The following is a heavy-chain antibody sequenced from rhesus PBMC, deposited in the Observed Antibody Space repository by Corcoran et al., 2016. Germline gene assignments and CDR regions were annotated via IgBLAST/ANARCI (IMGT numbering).Heavy chain of an antibody. CDR2: VDPEDGEA. Sequence: EVQLVQSGAAVKKPGASVTISCTDPGYTCPDYYLPWVRQAPGKGLEGMGRVDPEDGEAIHAQKFQDRGTITAETSTDTAYMELSSLRSEDTAVYYCATRLDYWGQGVLVTVSS. V-gene: IGHV1-111*02. CDR3: ATRLDY. J-gene: IGHJ4*01. CDR1: GYTCPDYY.